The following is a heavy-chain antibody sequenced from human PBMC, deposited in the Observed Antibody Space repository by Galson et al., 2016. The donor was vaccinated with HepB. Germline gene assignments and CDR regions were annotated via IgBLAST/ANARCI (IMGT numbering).Heavy chain of an antibody. J-gene: IGHJ5*02. CDR3: ARDNSNHEGWWFDP. V-gene: IGHV3-74*01. Sequence: SLRLSCAASGFTFTSHWMHWVRRGPGKGLVWVSIINPDGTITSYADSVKGRFTTSRDNAKNTLYLQMNSLRAEDTAVYYCARDNSNHEGWWFDPWGQGTLVTVSS. CDR1: GFTFTSHW. CDR2: INPDGTIT. D-gene: IGHD2/OR15-2a*01.